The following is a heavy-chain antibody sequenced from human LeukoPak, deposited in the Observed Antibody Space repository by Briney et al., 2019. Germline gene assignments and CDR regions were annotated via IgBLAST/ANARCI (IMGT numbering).Heavy chain of an antibody. D-gene: IGHD4-17*01. Sequence: AGGSLRLSCAASGFTFSSYAMSWVRQTPGKGLEWVSSISGSGDNTYYADSVKDRFGISRDNAKNSLYLQMNSLRAEDTAVYYCARDLVTVTRGWFDPWGQGTLVTVSS. CDR1: GFTFSSYA. J-gene: IGHJ5*02. CDR2: ISGSGDNT. V-gene: IGHV3-23*01. CDR3: ARDLVTVTRGWFDP.